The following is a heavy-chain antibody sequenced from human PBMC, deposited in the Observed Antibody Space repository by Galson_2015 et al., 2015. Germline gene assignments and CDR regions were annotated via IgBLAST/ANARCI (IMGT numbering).Heavy chain of an antibody. Sequence: SLRLSCAASGFSFSSYGMHWVRQAPGKGLEWVAVIWYDGSNKNYADSVKGRFTISRDNSKNTLYLQMNSLRAEDTAVYYCARDRISVTGSYYYMDVWGKGTTVTVSS. J-gene: IGHJ6*03. CDR3: ARDRISVTGSYYYMDV. CDR1: GFSFSSYG. V-gene: IGHV3-33*01. D-gene: IGHD6-19*01. CDR2: IWYDGSNK.